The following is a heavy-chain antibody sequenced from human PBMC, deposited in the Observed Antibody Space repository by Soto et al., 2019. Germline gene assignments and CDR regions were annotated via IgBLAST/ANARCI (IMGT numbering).Heavy chain of an antibody. Sequence: GESLKISCQGSGYSFASYWIGWVRQMPGKDLEWMGIIYPGDSDTRYSPSFQGQVTISADKSLRTAYLQWTSLEASDTALYYCARTRSFTLGFYYDGMDVWGQGTTVTVSS. CDR2: IYPGDSDT. CDR3: ARTRSFTLGFYYDGMDV. V-gene: IGHV5-51*01. J-gene: IGHJ6*02. CDR1: GYSFASYW. D-gene: IGHD6-6*01.